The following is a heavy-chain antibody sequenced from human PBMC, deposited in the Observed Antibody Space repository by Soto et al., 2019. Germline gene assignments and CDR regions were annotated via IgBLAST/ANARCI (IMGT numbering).Heavy chain of an antibody. CDR1: GFTFSPYA. J-gene: IGHJ4*02. CDR2: ISYDGNNK. V-gene: IGHV3-30*09. D-gene: IGHD2-2*01. Sequence: QVQLVESGGGVVQPGRSLRLSCAASGFTFSPYAMHWVRQAPGKGLEWVAAISYDGNNKNYADSVKGRLAISRDNSRNTLYLQMNSLRAEDTAVYYCARARLDTPARDYWGQGTLVTVSS. CDR3: ARARLDTPARDY.